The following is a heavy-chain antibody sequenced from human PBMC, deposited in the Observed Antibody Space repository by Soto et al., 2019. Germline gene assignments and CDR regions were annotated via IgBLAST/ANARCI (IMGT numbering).Heavy chain of an antibody. J-gene: IGHJ4*02. V-gene: IGHV1-18*01. CDR2: ISAYSGNT. CDR3: XRDSPPSDY. CDR1: GYTFSSYA. Sequence: QVQLVQSGAEVKKPGASVKVSCKASGYTFSSYAITWVRQAPGQGLEWMAWISAYSGNTNYAQKFQGRVTMTTDTSTNTAYMELRSLSSDDTAVYYCXRDSPPSDYWGQGTLVTVSS.